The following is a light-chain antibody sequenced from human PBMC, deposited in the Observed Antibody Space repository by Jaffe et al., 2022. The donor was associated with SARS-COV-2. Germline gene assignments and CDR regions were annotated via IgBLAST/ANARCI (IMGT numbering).Light chain of an antibody. CDR2: WAS. CDR3: QQYLSSPRT. J-gene: IGKJ1*01. CDR1: QTVLYSANNNNY. V-gene: IGKV4-1*01. Sequence: DIVMTQSPDSLTVSLGERATINCKSSQTVLYSANNNNYLAWYQQKPGQPPKLLIYWASTRESGVPDRFSGSGSGTDFTLTISSLQAEDVAVYYCQQYLSSPRTFGQGTKVEIK.